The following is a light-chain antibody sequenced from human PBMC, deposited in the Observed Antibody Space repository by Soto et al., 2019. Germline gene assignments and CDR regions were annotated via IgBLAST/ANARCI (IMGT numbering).Light chain of an antibody. V-gene: IGLV1-51*01. Sequence: QSVLTQPPSVSAATGQKATVSCSGCSSNIGYNFVSWYQQLPGTAPKLIIYNNDERPSGIPDRFSGSKSGTSATLGITGLQTGDEADYYCGTCDNSLSGGVFGTGTKVTVL. CDR2: NND. J-gene: IGLJ1*01. CDR1: SSNIGYNF. CDR3: GTCDNSLSGGV.